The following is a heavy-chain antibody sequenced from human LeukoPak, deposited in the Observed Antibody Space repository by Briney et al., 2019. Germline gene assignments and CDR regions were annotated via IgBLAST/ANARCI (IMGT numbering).Heavy chain of an antibody. CDR3: AKRGVVIRVILVGFHKEAYYFDS. CDR1: GITLSNYG. Sequence: GGSLRLSCAVSGITLSNYGMSWIRQAPGKGLEWVAGISGSGGGTNYADSVKGRFTISRDNPKNTLYLQMNSLRAEDTAVYFCAKRGVVIRVILVGFHKEAYYFDSWGQGALVTVSS. CDR2: ISGSGGGT. D-gene: IGHD3-22*01. J-gene: IGHJ4*02. V-gene: IGHV3-23*01.